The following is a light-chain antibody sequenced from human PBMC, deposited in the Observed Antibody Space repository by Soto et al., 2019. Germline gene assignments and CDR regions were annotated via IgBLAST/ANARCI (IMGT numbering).Light chain of an antibody. V-gene: IGLV1-44*01. Sequence: QSVLTQPPSASGTPGQRVTISCSGSSSNIGSNTVNWYQQLPGTAPKLLIYSNNQRPSGVPDRFSGSRSGNTASLTISGLQAEDEADYYCWSYTSSSTRVFGTGTKLTVL. CDR2: SNN. CDR3: WSYTSSSTRV. CDR1: SSNIGSNT. J-gene: IGLJ1*01.